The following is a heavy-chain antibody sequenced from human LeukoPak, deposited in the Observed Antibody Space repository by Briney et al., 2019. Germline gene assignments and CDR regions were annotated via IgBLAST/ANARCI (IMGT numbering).Heavy chain of an antibody. CDR1: GFTFSSYA. Sequence: GGSLRLSCAASGFTFSSYAMSWVRQAPGKGLEWVSAISGSGGSTYYADSVKGRFTISRDNSKNTLYLQMNSPRAEDTAVYYCAKGEDTAMGTGSDYWGQGTLVTVSS. CDR3: AKGEDTAMGTGSDY. V-gene: IGHV3-23*01. J-gene: IGHJ4*02. CDR2: ISGSGGST. D-gene: IGHD5-18*01.